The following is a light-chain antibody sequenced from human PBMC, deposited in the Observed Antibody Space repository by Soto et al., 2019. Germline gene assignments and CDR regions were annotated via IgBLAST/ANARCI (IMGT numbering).Light chain of an antibody. J-gene: IGLJ1*01. Sequence: QSVLTQPPSLSAAPGQEVTISCSGSGSNVGYNSVSWYQQLPGTAPKLLIYDNYKRPSGIPARFSGSKSGTSASLGITGLQTGDEADYYCGAWDDRLTAYVFGSGTKLT. CDR3: GAWDDRLTAYV. CDR1: GSNVGYNS. V-gene: IGLV1-51*01. CDR2: DNY.